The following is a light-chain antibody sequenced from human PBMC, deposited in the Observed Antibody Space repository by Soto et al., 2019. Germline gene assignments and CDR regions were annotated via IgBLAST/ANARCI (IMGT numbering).Light chain of an antibody. J-gene: IGKJ1*01. CDR3: QQSYTTPWT. Sequence: DIQMTQYPSSLSLSAGDGVTSTCRASQTISNYLNWYQQKPGRAPRLLIHAASTLQSGVPSRFSGSGSGTDFTLTISSLEPEDFATYFCQQSYTTPWTFGLGSKVDIK. CDR1: QTISNY. CDR2: AAS. V-gene: IGKV1-39*01.